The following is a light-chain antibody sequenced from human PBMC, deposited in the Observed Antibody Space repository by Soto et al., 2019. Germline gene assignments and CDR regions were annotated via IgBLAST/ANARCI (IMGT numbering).Light chain of an antibody. J-gene: IGKJ4*01. CDR1: PDISHY. CDR2: AAS. CDR3: QHYHSYPVS. V-gene: IGKV1-16*02. Sequence: DIQMTPSPSSLSASVGDRVTITCRASPDISHYLVWFQQKPGQAPRSLIFAASTLQSGVPSKVVGRGSGTDFTLTISSLHPEDFAPYYCQHYHSYPVSFGGGTTIEIK.